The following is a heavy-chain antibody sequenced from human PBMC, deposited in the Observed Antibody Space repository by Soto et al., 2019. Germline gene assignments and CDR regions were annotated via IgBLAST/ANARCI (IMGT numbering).Heavy chain of an antibody. J-gene: IGHJ5*02. D-gene: IGHD1-26*01. CDR3: ARSEGADGVVWFDT. CDR2: IRGSGAES. Sequence: EVQLLQSGGDLVQPGGSLRVSCVASGFSFSNFAMSWVRQAPGKGLEWVSGIRGSGAESHYADSVRGGFTISRDNSKNTVYLEMHSLNVGHTAVYYCARSEGADGVVWFDTWGQGTVVTVSS. CDR1: GFSFSNFA. V-gene: IGHV3-23*01.